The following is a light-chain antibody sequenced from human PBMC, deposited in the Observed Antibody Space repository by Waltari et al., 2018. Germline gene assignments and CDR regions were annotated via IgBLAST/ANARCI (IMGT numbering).Light chain of an antibody. V-gene: IGLV2-14*01. CDR3: SSYTRVSASVV. CDR2: LAS. CDR1: SRDIGGYNY. J-gene: IGLJ2*01. Sequence: QSALTQPASVSGSPGQSIPIPCTGPSRDIGGYNYASWYQQPPGRAPTLIIYLASNRPSGVSVRFSGSKSGNAASLTISGLQAEDEADYYCSSYTRVSASVVFGGGTKLTVL.